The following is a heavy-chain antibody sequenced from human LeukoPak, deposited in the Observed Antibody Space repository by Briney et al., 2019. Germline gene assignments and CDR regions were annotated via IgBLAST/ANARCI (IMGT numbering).Heavy chain of an antibody. CDR3: ARHWDSNGYYYNFDY. CDR1: GYTFSNHW. D-gene: IGHD3-22*01. V-gene: IGHV5-51*01. CDR2: VFPADSDT. Sequence: GESLKISCKGSGYTFSNHWIGWVRQMPGKGLEWMGIVFPADSDTRYSPSFQGQVTISADKSINTAYLQWSSLEASDTAMYYCARHWDSNGYYYNFDYWGQGTLVTVSS. J-gene: IGHJ4*02.